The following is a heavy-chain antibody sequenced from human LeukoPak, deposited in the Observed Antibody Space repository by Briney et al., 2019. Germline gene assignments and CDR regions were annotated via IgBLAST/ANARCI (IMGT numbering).Heavy chain of an antibody. D-gene: IGHD6-19*01. V-gene: IGHV3-33*06. CDR3: AKDNESSGWHHYYYMDV. Sequence: GGSLILSCAASGFTFSSYGMHWARQAPGKGLEWVAVIWYDGSNKYYADSVKGRFTISRDNSKNTLYLQMNSLRAEDTAVYYCAKDNESSGWHHYYYMDVWGKGTTVTVSS. CDR2: IWYDGSNK. CDR1: GFTFSSYG. J-gene: IGHJ6*03.